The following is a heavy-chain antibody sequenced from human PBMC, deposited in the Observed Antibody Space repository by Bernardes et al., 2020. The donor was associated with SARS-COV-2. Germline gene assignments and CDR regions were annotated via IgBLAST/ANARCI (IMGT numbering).Heavy chain of an antibody. D-gene: IGHD1-7*01. V-gene: IGHV3-11*06. CDR2: ISSTSYYI. J-gene: IGHJ4*02. CDR1: GFSFGDYY. CDR3: ARTNGNYPVDL. Sequence: GGSLRLSCAASGFSFGDYYMTWIRQAPGKGLEWISYISSTSYYINYADSVKGRFTISRDNAKNSLYLQMKSLRAEDTAVYYCARTNGNYPVDLWGRGTLVTVSS.